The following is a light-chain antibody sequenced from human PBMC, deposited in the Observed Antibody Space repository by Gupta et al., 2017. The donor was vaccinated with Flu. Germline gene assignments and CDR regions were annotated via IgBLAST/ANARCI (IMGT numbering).Light chain of an antibody. V-gene: IGLV2-11*01. Sequence: QSALPHHRSVSASPGQSVTITCTGPSSVFGGYNYVSWYQQHPRKVPIHVIYDVSTRPSGVPYRFSCSTSDTMDSTTISGLEAEDYSYYSCSSYAGTLVFGGGTKVTVL. CDR1: SSVFGGYNY. J-gene: IGLJ2*01. CDR3: SSYAGTLV. CDR2: DVS.